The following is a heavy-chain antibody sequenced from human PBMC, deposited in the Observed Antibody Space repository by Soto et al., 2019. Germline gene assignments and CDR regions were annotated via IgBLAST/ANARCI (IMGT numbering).Heavy chain of an antibody. J-gene: IGHJ3*01. D-gene: IGHD6-6*01. CDR1: GYSFSNYW. CDR3: ARPGSSSFAAFDV. V-gene: IGHV5-51*01. CDR2: IYPGDSDT. Sequence: GESLKISCKGSGYSFSNYWIGWVRQMPGKGLEWMGIIYPGDSDTTYSPSFQGQVTISVDKSISTAYLQWSSLKASDTAIYYCARPGSSSFAAFDVWGQGTLVTVSS.